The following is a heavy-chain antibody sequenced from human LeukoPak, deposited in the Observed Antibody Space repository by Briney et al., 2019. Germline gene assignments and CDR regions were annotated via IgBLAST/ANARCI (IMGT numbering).Heavy chain of an antibody. J-gene: IGHJ4*02. Sequence: GGSLRLSCAASGFTFSSYGMHWVRQAPGKRLEWVAGIWYDGTNTYYVDSVKGRFTISRDNSKNTLYLQMNSLRAEDTAVYYCARDYYYDSSGAYLDYWGQGTLVTVSS. CDR1: GFTFSSYG. V-gene: IGHV3-33*01. CDR3: ARDYYYDSSGAYLDY. CDR2: IWYDGTNT. D-gene: IGHD3-22*01.